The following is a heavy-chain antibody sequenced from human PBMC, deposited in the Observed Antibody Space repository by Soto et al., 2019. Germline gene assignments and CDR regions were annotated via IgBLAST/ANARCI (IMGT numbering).Heavy chain of an antibody. CDR3: AGTFSGSYFF. Sequence: QVQLQESGPGLLKPSQTLTLSCSVSGGSISSGGYYWSGIRQHPGKGLEWIGYIYYSGSTYYNPSLKSRVTISVDTSKNQFSLKLSSVTAADTAVYYCAGTFSGSYFFWGQGTLVTVSS. J-gene: IGHJ4*02. CDR1: GGSISSGGYY. D-gene: IGHD1-26*01. V-gene: IGHV4-31*03. CDR2: IYYSGST.